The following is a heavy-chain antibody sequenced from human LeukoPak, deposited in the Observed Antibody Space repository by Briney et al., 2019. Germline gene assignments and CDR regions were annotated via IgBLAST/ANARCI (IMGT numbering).Heavy chain of an antibody. V-gene: IGHV4-39*01. Sequence: SETLSLTCTVSGGSISSSSYYWGWIRQPPGKGLEWIGSIYYSGSTYYNPSLKSRVTISVDTSKNQFSLKLSSVTAADTAVYYCARRGTTVVPFDYWGQGTLVTVSS. CDR3: ARRGTTVVPFDY. J-gene: IGHJ4*02. CDR2: IYYSGST. CDR1: GGSISSSSYY. D-gene: IGHD4-23*01.